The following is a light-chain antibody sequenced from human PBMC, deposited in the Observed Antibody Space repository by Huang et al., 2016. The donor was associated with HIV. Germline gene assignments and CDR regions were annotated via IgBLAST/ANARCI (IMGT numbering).Light chain of an antibody. CDR2: DAS. V-gene: IGKV3-11*01. CDR1: QSVGGY. J-gene: IGKJ3*01. Sequence: EIVLTQSPATLSLSPGERATLSCMASQSVGGYLAWYQQKPGQAPRLLIYDASNRATGIPARFSGSGSGTDFTRTISSLEPEDFAVYYWQQRTNWPPGFTFGPGTKVDIK. CDR3: QQRTNWPPGFT.